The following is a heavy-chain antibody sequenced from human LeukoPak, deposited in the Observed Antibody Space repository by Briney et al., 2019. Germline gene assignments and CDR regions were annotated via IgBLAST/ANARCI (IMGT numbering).Heavy chain of an antibody. J-gene: IGHJ6*03. V-gene: IGHV3-30*01. D-gene: IGHD3-16*01. CDR3: AREAEIRRNFYYMDV. CDR1: GFTFSSYA. Sequence: PGGSLRLSCVASGFTFSSYALFWVRQAPGKGLEWLAVISNDGSKEYYADSVKGRFTIARDNSKNTLYLDMNSLRGEDTAVYYCAREAEIRRNFYYMDVWGKGTTATVSS. CDR2: ISNDGSKE.